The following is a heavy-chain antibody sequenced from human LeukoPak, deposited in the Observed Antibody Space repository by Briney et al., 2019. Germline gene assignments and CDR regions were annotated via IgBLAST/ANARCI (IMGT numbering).Heavy chain of an antibody. D-gene: IGHD3-3*01. J-gene: IGHJ4*02. CDR1: GFTFSSFG. Sequence: GGSLRLSCAASGFTFSSFGMSWVRQSPETGLEWVSVSGGSGGATHYAESVKGRFTVSRDNSKNTLYLEMSRLRADDTAVYYCAKGKDFNGYYVDSWGQGTLVTVSS. CDR2: SGGSGGAT. V-gene: IGHV3-23*01. CDR3: AKGKDFNGYYVDS.